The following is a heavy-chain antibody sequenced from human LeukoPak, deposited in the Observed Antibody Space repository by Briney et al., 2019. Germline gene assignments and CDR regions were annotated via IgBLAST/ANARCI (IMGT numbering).Heavy chain of an antibody. CDR3: ARDLYSGHEGNAFDI. V-gene: IGHV1-69*04. CDR2: IIPILVIA. D-gene: IGHD5-12*01. CDR1: GGTFSSYA. J-gene: IGHJ3*02. Sequence: SVKVSCKASGGTFSSYAITWVRQAPGQGLEWMGRIIPILVIANYAQKFQGRVTIIADKSTSTAFMELSSLRPEDTAVYYCARDLYSGHEGNAFDIWGQGTMVTVSS.